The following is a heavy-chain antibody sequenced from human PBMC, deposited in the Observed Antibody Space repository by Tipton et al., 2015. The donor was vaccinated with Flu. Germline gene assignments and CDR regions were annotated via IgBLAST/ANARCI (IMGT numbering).Heavy chain of an antibody. Sequence: GSLRLSCADSGITFSSYSMNWVRQAPGKGLEWVSSISSSSSYLYYADTAKGRFTISRDNAKNSLYLQMDSLRAEDTAVYYCARAHRAYCSSTSCYGTGYWGQGTLVTVSS. J-gene: IGHJ4*02. D-gene: IGHD2-2*01. CDR2: ISSSSSYL. V-gene: IGHV3-21*01. CDR3: ARAHRAYCSSTSCYGTGY. CDR1: GITFSSYS.